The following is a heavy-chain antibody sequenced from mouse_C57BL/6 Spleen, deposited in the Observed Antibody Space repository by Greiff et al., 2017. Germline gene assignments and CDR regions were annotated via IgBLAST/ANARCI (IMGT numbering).Heavy chain of an antibody. D-gene: IGHD1-1*01. J-gene: IGHJ3*01. CDR1: GYTFIDYE. CDR3: TRRGNYYGSRDWFAY. Sequence: VQLQQSGAELVRPGASVTLSCKASGYTFIDYEMHWVKQTPVHGLEWIGAIDPETGGTAYNQKFKGKAILTADKSSSTAYMELRSLTSEDSAVYYCTRRGNYYGSRDWFAYWGQGTLVTVSA. V-gene: IGHV1-15*01. CDR2: IDPETGGT.